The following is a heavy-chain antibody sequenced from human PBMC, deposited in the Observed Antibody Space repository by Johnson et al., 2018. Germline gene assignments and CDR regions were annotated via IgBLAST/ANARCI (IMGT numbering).Heavy chain of an antibody. Sequence: QVQLVQSGGGVVQPGRSLRLSCAASGFTFSSKGMHWVRQAPGKGLEWVSIISYDGSNQYYADSVKGRFTISRDNSKNTLYLQMNSLRAEDTAVYYCAIGRDSSSWWVAEYFQHWGQGTLGTVSS. CDR1: GFTFSSKG. CDR2: ISYDGSNQ. CDR3: AIGRDSSSWWVAEYFQH. J-gene: IGHJ1*01. V-gene: IGHV3-30*03. D-gene: IGHD6-13*01.